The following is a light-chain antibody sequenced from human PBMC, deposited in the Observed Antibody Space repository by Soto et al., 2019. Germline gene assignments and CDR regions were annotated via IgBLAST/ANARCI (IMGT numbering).Light chain of an antibody. Sequence: EIVWTQSQDTLSLSHGERATLSCRASQSVSSTYLAWYQQRPGQAPRLLIYSSSSRASGIPDRFSGSGSGTDFTLTISRLEPEDFAAYYCQQYRTSPPTWTFGQGTKVDIK. CDR1: QSVSSTY. V-gene: IGKV3-20*01. CDR3: QQYRTSPPTWT. CDR2: SSS. J-gene: IGKJ1*01.